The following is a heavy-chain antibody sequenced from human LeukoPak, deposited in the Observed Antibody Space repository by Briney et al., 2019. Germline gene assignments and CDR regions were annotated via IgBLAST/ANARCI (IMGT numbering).Heavy chain of an antibody. J-gene: IGHJ4*02. CDR1: GGSIRSTNW. CDR3: ARGLEYGDYDH. V-gene: IGHV4-4*02. Sequence: PSETLSLTCAVAGGSIRSTNWWSWVRQPPGKGLEWIGEIYHSGSTKYNPSLKSRVTILVDKSKNQLFLKLRSVTAADTAVYYCARGLEYGDYDHWGQGTLVTVSS. CDR2: IYHSGST. D-gene: IGHD4/OR15-4a*01.